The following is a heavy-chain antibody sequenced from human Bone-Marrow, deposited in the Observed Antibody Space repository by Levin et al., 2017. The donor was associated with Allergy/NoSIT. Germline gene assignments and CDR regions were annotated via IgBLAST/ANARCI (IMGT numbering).Heavy chain of an antibody. V-gene: IGHV4-39*01. D-gene: IGHD3-22*01. CDR1: GGSISSSSYY. J-gene: IGHJ2*01. CDR2: IYYSGST. CDR3: ARHFPKKVATNPFTMIVVVPTDLWYFDL. Sequence: SETLSLTCTVSGGSISSSSYYWGWIRQPPGKGLEWIGSIYYSGSTYYNPSLKSRVTISVDTSKNQFSLKLSSVTAADTAVYYCARHFPKKVATNPFTMIVVVPTDLWYFDLWGRGTLVTVSS.